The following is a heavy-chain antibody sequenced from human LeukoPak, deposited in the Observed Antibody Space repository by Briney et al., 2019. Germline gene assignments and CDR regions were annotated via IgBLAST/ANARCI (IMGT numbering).Heavy chain of an antibody. V-gene: IGHV3-74*01. J-gene: IGHJ4*02. CDR3: AREGPWPIDY. CDR1: GFTFSSYW. Sequence: PGGSLRLSCAASGFTFSSYWMHWVRQAPGKGLVWVSRITNDGSSTSYADSVKGRFTISRDNAKNTLYLQMNSLTVEDTAVYYCAREGPWPIDYWGRGTLVTVSS. CDR2: ITNDGSST.